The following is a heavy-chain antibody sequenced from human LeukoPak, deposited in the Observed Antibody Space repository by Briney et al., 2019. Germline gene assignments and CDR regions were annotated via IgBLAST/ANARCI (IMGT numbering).Heavy chain of an antibody. D-gene: IGHD6-13*01. Sequence: PGGSLRLSCEASGFTFSSFGMSWVRQAPGKGLKWVSLISGSGSSTYYADSVKGRFTISRDNSKNTLHLQMNSLRAEDTAVYYCAKRGFIAGNPTDFDYWGQGTLVTVSS. J-gene: IGHJ4*02. V-gene: IGHV3-23*01. CDR1: GFTFSSFG. CDR2: ISGSGSST. CDR3: AKRGFIAGNPTDFDY.